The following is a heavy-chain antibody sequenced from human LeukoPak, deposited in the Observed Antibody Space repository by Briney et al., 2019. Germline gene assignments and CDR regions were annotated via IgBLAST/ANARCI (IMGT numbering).Heavy chain of an antibody. Sequence: SLPCTVSGGSISRGGYYWGWIRQPPGEGLGWVGYIYYSGSTYYNPSLKSRVTISVDTSKNQFSLKLSSVTAADTAVYYCARVEGEDTAMFYWGQGTLVTVSS. V-gene: IGHV4-30-4*01. CDR3: ARVEGEDTAMFY. CDR1: GGSISRGGYY. D-gene: IGHD5-18*01. CDR2: IYYSGST. J-gene: IGHJ4*02.